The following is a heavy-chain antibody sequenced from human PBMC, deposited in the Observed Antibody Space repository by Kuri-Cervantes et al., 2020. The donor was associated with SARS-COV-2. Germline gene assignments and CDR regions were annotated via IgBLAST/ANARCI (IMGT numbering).Heavy chain of an antibody. CDR2: ISSSSSTI. V-gene: IGHV3-48*01. CDR3: ASGYRGRGFDI. D-gene: IGHD5-18*01. Sequence: GESLKISCAASGFTFSSYSMNWVRQAPGKGLEWVPYISSSSSTIYYADSVKGRFTISRDNAKNSLYLQMNSLRAEDTAVYYCASGYRGRGFDIWGQGTMVTVSS. J-gene: IGHJ3*02. CDR1: GFTFSSYS.